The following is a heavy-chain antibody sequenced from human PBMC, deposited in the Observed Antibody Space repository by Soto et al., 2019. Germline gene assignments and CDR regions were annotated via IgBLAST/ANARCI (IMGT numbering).Heavy chain of an antibody. J-gene: IGHJ4*02. CDR3: AKLPMTTVTPPQFDY. D-gene: IGHD4-17*01. Sequence: EVQLLESGGGLVQPGGSLRLSCAASGFTFSSYAMSCVRQAPGKGLEWVSAISGSGGSTYYADSVKGLFTISRDHSKTRLYLQRKSLRAEVTAVYYGAKLPMTTVTPPQFDYCGQGSLVTVSS. CDR1: GFTFSSYA. CDR2: ISGSGGST. V-gene: IGHV3-23*01.